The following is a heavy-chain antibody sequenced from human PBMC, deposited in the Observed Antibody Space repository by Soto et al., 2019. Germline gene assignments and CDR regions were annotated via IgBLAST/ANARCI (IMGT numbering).Heavy chain of an antibody. CDR3: ARGSSSSGRFAFDT. Sequence: PGGSLRLSCAASGFTVSSNYMSWVRQAPGKGLEWVSVIYSGGSTYYADSVKGRFTISRHNSKNTLYLQMNSLRAEDTAVYYCARGSSSSGRFAFDTRGQGTLVTVPS. V-gene: IGHV3-53*04. CDR1: GFTVSSNY. CDR2: IYSGGST. D-gene: IGHD6-19*01. J-gene: IGHJ3*02.